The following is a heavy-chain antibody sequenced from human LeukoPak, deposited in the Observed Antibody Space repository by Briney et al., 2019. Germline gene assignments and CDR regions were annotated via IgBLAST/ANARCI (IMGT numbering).Heavy chain of an antibody. CDR3: ARGRDGYNTR. V-gene: IGHV1-69*05. CDR2: IIPIFGTA. D-gene: IGHD5-24*01. Sequence: LVKVSCKASGGTFSSYAISWVRQAPGQGLEWMGGIIPIFGTANYAQKFQGRVTITTDESTSTAYMELSSLRSEDTAVYYCARGRDGYNTRWGQGTLVTVSS. CDR1: GGTFSSYA. J-gene: IGHJ1*01.